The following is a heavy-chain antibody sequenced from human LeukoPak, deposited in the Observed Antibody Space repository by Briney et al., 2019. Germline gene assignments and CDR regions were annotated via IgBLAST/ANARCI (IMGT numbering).Heavy chain of an antibody. CDR1: GFTFSDYA. CDR3: AKVSGQLKAMIVVVIVGAFDI. CDR2: VSGSGGST. V-gene: IGHV3-23*01. J-gene: IGHJ3*02. Sequence: GGSLRLSCAASGFTFSDYAMTWVRQAPGKGLEWVSTVSGSGGSTYYADSVKGRFTISRDNSKNTLWLQMNSLRAGDTAVYYCAKVSGQLKAMIVVVIVGAFDIWGQGTMVTVSS. D-gene: IGHD3-22*01.